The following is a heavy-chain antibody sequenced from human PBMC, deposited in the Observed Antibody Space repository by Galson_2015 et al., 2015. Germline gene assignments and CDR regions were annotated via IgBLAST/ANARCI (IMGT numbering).Heavy chain of an antibody. J-gene: IGHJ3*02. CDR1: GFTFGEYA. CDR2: IRSKAYGGTT. D-gene: IGHD5-24*01. Sequence: SLRLSCAASGFTFGEYAMSWFRQAPGKGLEWVGFIRSKAYGGTTEYAASVKGRFSISRDDSKSIAYLQMNSLKTEDTAIYYCTRGRDGYKLDAFDIWCQGTMVTVSS. V-gene: IGHV3-49*03. CDR3: TRGRDGYKLDAFDI.